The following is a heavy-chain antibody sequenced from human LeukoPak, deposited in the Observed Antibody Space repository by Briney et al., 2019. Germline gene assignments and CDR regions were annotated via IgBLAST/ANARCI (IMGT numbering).Heavy chain of an antibody. J-gene: IGHJ4*02. CDR2: INHSGST. Sequence: SETLSLTCAVYGGSFSGYYWSWIRQPPGKGLEWIGEINHSGSTNYNPSLKSRVTMSVDTSKNQFSLKLSSVTAADTAVYYCASGGSYDFWSALLFDYWGQGTLVTVSS. V-gene: IGHV4-34*01. D-gene: IGHD3-3*01. CDR1: GGSFSGYY. CDR3: ASGGSYDFWSALLFDY.